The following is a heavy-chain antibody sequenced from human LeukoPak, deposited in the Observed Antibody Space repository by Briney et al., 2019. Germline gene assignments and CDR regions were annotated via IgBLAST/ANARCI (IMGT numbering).Heavy chain of an antibody. D-gene: IGHD6-13*01. CDR1: GFTFSSSA. CDR2: ISNNGGYT. Sequence: GGSLRLSCAASGFTFSSSAMSWVRQAPGKGLEWVSAISNNGGYTYYADSVQGRFTISRDNSKSTLCLQMNSLRAEDTAVYYCAKLPRDIAAAGAFDYWGQGTLVTVSS. V-gene: IGHV3-23*01. J-gene: IGHJ4*02. CDR3: AKLPRDIAAAGAFDY.